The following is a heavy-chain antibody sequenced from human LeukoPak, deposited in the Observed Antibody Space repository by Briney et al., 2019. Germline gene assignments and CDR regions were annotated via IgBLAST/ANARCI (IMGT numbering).Heavy chain of an antibody. V-gene: IGHV3-33*01. J-gene: IGHJ4*02. CDR2: IWYDGSNK. CDR1: GFTFSSYG. CDR3: ARGYTGGPPDRNFDY. D-gene: IGHD2-8*02. Sequence: GGSLRLSCAASGFTFSSYGMHWVRQAPGKGLEWVAVIWYDGSNKYYADSVKGRFTISRDNSKNTLYLQMNSLRAEDTAVYYCARGYTGGPPDRNFDYWGQGTLVTVSS.